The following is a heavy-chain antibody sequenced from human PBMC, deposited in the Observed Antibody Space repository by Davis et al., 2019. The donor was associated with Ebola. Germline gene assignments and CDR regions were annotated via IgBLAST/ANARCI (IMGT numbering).Heavy chain of an antibody. CDR3: AADMESRDDYGATLSG. CDR2: IVVGSGNT. J-gene: IGHJ4*02. Sequence: SVKVSCKASGFTFTSSAVQWVRQARGQRLEWIGWIVVGSGNTNYAQKFQERVTITRDMSTSTAYMELSSLRSEDTAVYYCAADMESRDDYGATLSGWGQGTLVTVSS. D-gene: IGHD4-17*01. CDR1: GFTFTSSA. V-gene: IGHV1-58*01.